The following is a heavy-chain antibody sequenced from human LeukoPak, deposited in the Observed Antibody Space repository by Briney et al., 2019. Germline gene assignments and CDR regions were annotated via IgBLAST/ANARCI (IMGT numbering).Heavy chain of an antibody. Sequence: SETLSLTCTVSGGSISSGGYYWSWIRQPPGKGLEWIGYIYHSGSTYDNPSLKSRVTISVDRSKNQFSLKLSSVTAADTAVYYCARGHYDFWSGYFWVGAFDIWGQGTMVTVSS. V-gene: IGHV4-30-2*01. CDR2: IYHSGST. D-gene: IGHD3-3*01. CDR3: ARGHYDFWSGYFWVGAFDI. J-gene: IGHJ3*02. CDR1: GGSISSGGYY.